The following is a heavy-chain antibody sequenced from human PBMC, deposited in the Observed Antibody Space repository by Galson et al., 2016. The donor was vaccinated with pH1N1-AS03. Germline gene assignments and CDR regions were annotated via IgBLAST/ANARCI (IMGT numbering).Heavy chain of an antibody. CDR2: ISSSSTYI. D-gene: IGHD6-19*01. CDR1: GFTFSTYR. V-gene: IGHV3-21*01. Sequence: LRLSCAASGFTFSTYRMNWVRQAPGKGLEWVSSISSSSTYIYYADSMKGRFTISRDNAKNLLYLQMNSLRVEDTAVYYCARGRWLVDYWGQGTLVTVSS. J-gene: IGHJ4*02. CDR3: ARGRWLVDY.